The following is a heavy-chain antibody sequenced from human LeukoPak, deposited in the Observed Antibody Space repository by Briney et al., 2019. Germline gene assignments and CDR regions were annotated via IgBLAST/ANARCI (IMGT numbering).Heavy chain of an antibody. V-gene: IGHV3-21*01. CDR2: ISSSSYI. CDR1: GFTFSSFT. D-gene: IGHD6-13*01. Sequence: GGPRKLPCEASGFTFSSFTRNWAPRVPGKGRGGVSSISSSSYIYYADSVKGRFTISRDNAKNSLYLQMNSLRAEDTAVYYCARGSQQLATGDDYWGQGTLVTVSS. CDR3: ARGSQQLATGDDY. J-gene: IGHJ4*02.